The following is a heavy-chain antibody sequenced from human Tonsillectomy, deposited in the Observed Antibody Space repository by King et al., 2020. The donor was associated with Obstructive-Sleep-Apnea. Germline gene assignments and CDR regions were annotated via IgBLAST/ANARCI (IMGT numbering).Heavy chain of an antibody. D-gene: IGHD3-22*01. CDR1: GFTFSDYI. CDR3: ARETYYSDSRGYPHYYFDY. CDR2: MSGSTGTT. V-gene: IGHV3-48*04. Sequence: VQLVESGGGLVQPGGSLRLSCAVSGFTFSDYIMNWVRQTPGKGLEWISYMSGSTGTTYYADSLRGRFTITRDDARNSLYLQMNSLRAEDTAVYYCARETYYSDSRGYPHYYFDYWGQGTLVTVSS. J-gene: IGHJ4*02.